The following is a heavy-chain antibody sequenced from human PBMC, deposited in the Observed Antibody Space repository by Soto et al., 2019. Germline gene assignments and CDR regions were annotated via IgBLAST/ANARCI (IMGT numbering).Heavy chain of an antibody. CDR2: IVPTVDTS. CDR3: VRVVAIPGYPDN. J-gene: IGHJ4*02. CDR1: GATFSSYA. D-gene: IGHD5-12*01. Sequence: QVQLVQSGAEVRQPASSVKVSCKTSGATFSSYAITWVRQAPGQGLEWMGGIVPTVDTSTYAQKFQGRVTMSAYXFTNTGYMELSSLRSDDTAVYYCVRVVAIPGYPDNWGQGTLVTVSS. V-gene: IGHV1-69*12.